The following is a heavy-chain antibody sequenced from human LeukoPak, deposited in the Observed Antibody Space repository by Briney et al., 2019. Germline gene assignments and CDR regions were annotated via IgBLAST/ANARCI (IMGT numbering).Heavy chain of an antibody. CDR3: ANVRQWLVAEYFQH. Sequence: GGSLRLSCAASGFTFSSYAMSWVRQAPGKGLEWVSAISGSGGSTYYADSVKGRFTISRDNSKNTLYLQMNSLRAEDTAVYYCANVRQWLVAEYFQHWGQGTLDTVSS. CDR2: ISGSGGST. J-gene: IGHJ1*01. D-gene: IGHD6-19*01. V-gene: IGHV3-23*01. CDR1: GFTFSSYA.